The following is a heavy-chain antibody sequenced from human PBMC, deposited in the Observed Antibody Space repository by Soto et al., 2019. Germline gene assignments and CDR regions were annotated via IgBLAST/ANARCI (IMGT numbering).Heavy chain of an antibody. J-gene: IGHJ6*02. Sequence: GASVKVSCKASGYTFTGYYMHWVRQAPGQGLEWMGWINPNSGGTNYAQKFQGWVTMTRDTSISTAYMELSRLRSDDTAVYYCARERRGVIQAYYYYYGMDVWGQGTTVTVSS. CDR2: INPNSGGT. CDR1: GYTFTGYY. V-gene: IGHV1-2*04. D-gene: IGHD3-10*01. CDR3: ARERRGVIQAYYYYYGMDV.